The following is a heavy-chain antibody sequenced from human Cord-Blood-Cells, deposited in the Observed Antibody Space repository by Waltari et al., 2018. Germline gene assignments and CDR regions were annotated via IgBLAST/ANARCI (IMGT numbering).Heavy chain of an antibody. CDR1: GGTFSSYA. V-gene: IGHV1-69*01. CDR2: IIPIFGTA. Sequence: QVQLVQSGAEVKKPGSSVKVSCKASGGTFSSYAISWVRQAPGQGLEWMGGIIPIFGTANDAQKCQGRVTITADESTSTAYMELSSLRSEDTAVYYCARAGIRYSSSWYWYFDLWGRGTLVTVSS. CDR3: ARAGIRYSSSWYWYFDL. D-gene: IGHD6-13*01. J-gene: IGHJ2*01.